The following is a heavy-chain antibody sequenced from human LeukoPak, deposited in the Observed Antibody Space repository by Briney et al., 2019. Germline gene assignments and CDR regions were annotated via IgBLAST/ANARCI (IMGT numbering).Heavy chain of an antibody. D-gene: IGHD1-26*01. CDR2: ITSSSSYI. J-gene: IGHJ6*03. Sequence: GGSLRLSCAASGFTFSSYNMNWVRQAPGKGPEWVSSITSSSSYIYYADSVKGRFTISRDNAKNSLYLQMDSLRVEDTAVYYCARDPYSGTYGPYYYYYMDVWGKGTTVTISS. CDR1: GFTFSSYN. V-gene: IGHV3-21*06. CDR3: ARDPYSGTYGPYYYYYMDV.